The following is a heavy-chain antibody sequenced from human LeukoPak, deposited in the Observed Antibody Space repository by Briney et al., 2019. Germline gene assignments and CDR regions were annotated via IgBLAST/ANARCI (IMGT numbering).Heavy chain of an antibody. CDR2: IHYSGST. CDR1: GGSISSSSYY. Sequence: SETLSLTCTVSGGSISSSSYYWAWIRQPPGKGLEWIGSIHYSGSTYYNPSLKSRVTISVDTSKNQFSLKLSSVTAADTAVYYCARDNCSGGSCYSVYYFDYWGQGTLVTVSS. J-gene: IGHJ4*02. CDR3: ARDNCSGGSCYSVYYFDY. V-gene: IGHV4-39*07. D-gene: IGHD2-15*01.